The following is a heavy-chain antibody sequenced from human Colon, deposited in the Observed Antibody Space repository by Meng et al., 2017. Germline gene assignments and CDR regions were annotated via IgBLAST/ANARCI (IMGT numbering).Heavy chain of an antibody. CDR2: MRPDGSEI. J-gene: IGHJ4*02. CDR3: ARTIMGGRKFDY. V-gene: IGHV3-7*01. Sequence: GESLKISCAASGFSFGTHWMSWVRQAPGKGLEWVSNMRPDGSEIYYMDSVRGRFAISRDNAKNSLYLQMNSLRAEDTAVYYCARTIMGGRKFDYWGLGTRVTCSS. D-gene: IGHD1-26*01. CDR1: GFSFGTHW.